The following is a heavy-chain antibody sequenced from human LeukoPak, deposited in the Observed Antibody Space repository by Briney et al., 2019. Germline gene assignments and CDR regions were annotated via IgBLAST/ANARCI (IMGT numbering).Heavy chain of an antibody. Sequence: GGSLRLSCAASGFTFRDYYMSWIRPAPGKGLEWVSYISSSGSTIYYADSVKGRLTISRDNAKNSLYLQMNSLRAEDTAVYYCARGGYSLEGDFDYWGQGTLVTVSS. D-gene: IGHD5-18*01. J-gene: IGHJ4*02. CDR3: ARGGYSLEGDFDY. CDR2: ISSSGSTI. V-gene: IGHV3-11*04. CDR1: GFTFRDYY.